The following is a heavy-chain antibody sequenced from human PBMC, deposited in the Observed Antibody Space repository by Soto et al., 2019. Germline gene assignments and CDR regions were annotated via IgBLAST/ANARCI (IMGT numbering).Heavy chain of an antibody. CDR3: AKGXRQWLVTSDFNY. J-gene: IGHJ4*02. CDR1: GFTFSDYA. CDR2: VSHDGRNT. D-gene: IGHD6-19*01. Sequence: VQLVESGGGVVQPGRSLRLSCAASGFTFSDYAMHWVXXXXGKGLEWVAVVSHDGRNTHYADSVKGRFTISRDSSKNXXXXXXXXXXXXXXXXYXXAKGXRQWLVTSDFNYWGQGALVTVSS. V-gene: IGHV3-30*03.